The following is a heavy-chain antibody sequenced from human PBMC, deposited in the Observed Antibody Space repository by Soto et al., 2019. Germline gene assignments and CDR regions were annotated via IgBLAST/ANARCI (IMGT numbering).Heavy chain of an antibody. V-gene: IGHV3-23*01. J-gene: IGHJ6*03. D-gene: IGHD6-19*01. CDR2: ISGSGGST. CDR1: GFTFSSYA. Sequence: PGGSLRLSCAASGFTFSSYAMSWVRQAPGKGLEWVSAISGSGGSTYYADSVKGRFTISRDNSKNTLYLQMNSLRAEDTAVYYCAKPSVAGKGYYYYYMDVWGKGTTVTVSS. CDR3: AKPSVAGKGYYYYYMDV.